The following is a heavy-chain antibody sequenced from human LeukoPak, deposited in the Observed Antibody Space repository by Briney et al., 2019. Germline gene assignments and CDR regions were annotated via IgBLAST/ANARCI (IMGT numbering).Heavy chain of an antibody. J-gene: IGHJ3*02. CDR1: GGSFNGYY. CDR2: INHSGST. D-gene: IGHD3-22*01. CDR3: ARIPVYDSVFDAFDI. V-gene: IGHV4-34*01. Sequence: SETLCLTCAAYGGSFNGYYWSWIRQPPGKGLEWIAEINHSGSTNYNPSLKSRVTITVDTSNNQFSLKLSSVTAADTAVYYCARIPVYDSVFDAFDIWGQGTMVTVSS.